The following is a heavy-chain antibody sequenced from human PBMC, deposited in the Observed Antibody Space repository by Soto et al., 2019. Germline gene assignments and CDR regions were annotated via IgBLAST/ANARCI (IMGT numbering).Heavy chain of an antibody. CDR3: AFGNLSYYFDF. CDR1: GFAFSSFG. V-gene: IGHV3-33*01. D-gene: IGHD3-16*01. CDR2: IWYDGSDK. Sequence: GGSLRLSCAASGFAFSSFGMHWVRQAPGKGLEWVAIIWYDGSDKYYADSVKGRFTISRDNSKNTLYLQMNSLRAEDTAVYHCAFGNLSYYFDFWGQGTPVTVSS. J-gene: IGHJ4*02.